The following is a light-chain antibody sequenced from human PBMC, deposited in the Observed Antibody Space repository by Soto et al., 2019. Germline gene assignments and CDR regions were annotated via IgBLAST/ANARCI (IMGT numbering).Light chain of an antibody. Sequence: DIQMTQCPSTLSASVVDRVTITCLASQTISSWLAWYQQKPGKAPKLLIYKASTLKSGVPSRFSGSGSGTEFTLTISSLQPDDFATYYCQHYNSYSEAFGQGTKVDIK. CDR2: KAS. CDR3: QHYNSYSEA. V-gene: IGKV1-5*03. J-gene: IGKJ1*01. CDR1: QTISSW.